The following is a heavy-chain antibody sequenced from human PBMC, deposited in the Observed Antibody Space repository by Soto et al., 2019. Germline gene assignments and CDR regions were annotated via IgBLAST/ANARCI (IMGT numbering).Heavy chain of an antibody. CDR2: IYYSGST. D-gene: IGHD5-18*01. Sequence: ETLSLTCTVSGGSISSSSYYWGWIRQPPGKGLEWIGSIYYSGSTYYNPSLKSRVTISVDTSKNQFSLKLSSVTAADTAVYYCARHVGYSYGYFLYYFDYRGPGTLVTLSP. CDR3: ARHVGYSYGYFLYYFDY. J-gene: IGHJ4*02. V-gene: IGHV4-39*01. CDR1: GGSISSSSYY.